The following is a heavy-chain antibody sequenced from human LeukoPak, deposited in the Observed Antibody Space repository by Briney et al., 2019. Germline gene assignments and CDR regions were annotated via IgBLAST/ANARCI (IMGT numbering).Heavy chain of an antibody. CDR1: GFTFSSYA. J-gene: IGHJ5*02. V-gene: IGHV3-23*01. D-gene: IGHD3-3*01. CDR3: DKHNDIWGVSNWFDP. CDR2: ISGSGGTT. Sequence: GGPLRLSCAASGFTFSSYAMSWVRQAPGKGLEWVSRISGSGGTTYYADPVKGRFTISRDNTKNSLCLQMDSLRAEDTALYNWDKHNDIWGVSNWFDPWGQGTLVTVSS.